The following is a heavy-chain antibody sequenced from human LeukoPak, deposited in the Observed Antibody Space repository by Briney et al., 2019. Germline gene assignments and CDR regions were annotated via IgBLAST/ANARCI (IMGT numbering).Heavy chain of an antibody. Sequence: GGSLRLSCAASGFTSSSYGMHWVRQAPGKGLEWVAFIRYDGSNKYYADSVKGRFTISRDNSKNTLYLQMNSLRAEDTAVYYCAREGRFLEWLTNFDYWGQGTLVTVSS. CDR2: IRYDGSNK. CDR1: GFTSSSYG. CDR3: AREGRFLEWLTNFDY. V-gene: IGHV3-30*02. D-gene: IGHD3-3*01. J-gene: IGHJ4*02.